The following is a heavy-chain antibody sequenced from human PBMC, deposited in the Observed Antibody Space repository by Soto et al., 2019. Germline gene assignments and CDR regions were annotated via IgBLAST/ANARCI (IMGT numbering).Heavy chain of an antibody. CDR1: GFTFSSYA. V-gene: IGHV3-30-3*01. CDR2: ISYDGSNK. Sequence: QVQLVESGGGVVQPGRSLRLSCAASGFTFSSYAMHWVRQAPGKGLEWVAVISYDGSNKYYADSVKGRFTISRDNSKNTLYLQMNSLRAEDTAVYYCARERRLLRPPSNYYYYGMDVWGQGTTVTVSS. CDR3: ARERRLLRPPSNYYYYGMDV. D-gene: IGHD3-22*01. J-gene: IGHJ6*02.